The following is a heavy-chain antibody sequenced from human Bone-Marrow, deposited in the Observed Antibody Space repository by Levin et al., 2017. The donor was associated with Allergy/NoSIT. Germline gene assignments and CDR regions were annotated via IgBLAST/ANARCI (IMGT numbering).Heavy chain of an antibody. J-gene: IGHJ3*01. D-gene: IGHD6-19*01. CDR3: ASLASSDWPDAFDV. V-gene: IGHV3-20*04. Sequence: GGSLRLSCAASGFKFDDFGMSWVRQIAGKGLEWVSGISSGGGRTGYADSVKGRFTISRDNVKNSLDLEMNSLRAEDTAMYYCASLASSDWPDAFDVWGQGTMVTVSS. CDR2: ISSGGGRT. CDR1: GFKFDDFG.